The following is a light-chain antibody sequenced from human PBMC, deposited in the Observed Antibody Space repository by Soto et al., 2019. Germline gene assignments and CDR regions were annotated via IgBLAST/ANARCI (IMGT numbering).Light chain of an antibody. J-gene: IGKJ5*01. CDR2: AAS. Sequence: DVQMTQSPSSLSALVGDRVTITCRASQSVSRYLNWYQHKPGKAPKLLINAASNLRSGVPSRFSGSGSGTDFTLTIDGLQPEDFAVYYCQQSYITPPITFGQGKRLEL. V-gene: IGKV1-39*01. CDR3: QQSYITPPIT. CDR1: QSVSRY.